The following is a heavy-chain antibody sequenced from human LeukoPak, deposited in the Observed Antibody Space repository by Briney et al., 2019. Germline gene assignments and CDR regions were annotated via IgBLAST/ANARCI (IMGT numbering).Heavy chain of an antibody. Sequence: GGSLRLSCGGSGFTFSSYAMSWVRQAPGKGLEWVSAISGSGTDTFYANSVKGRFTISRDNPKNTLYLQMNSLRAEGTAVYYCAKGGGSSCYCPSDYWGQGTLVTVSS. CDR3: AKGGGSSCYCPSDY. CDR1: GFTFSSYA. D-gene: IGHD2-15*01. CDR2: ISGSGTDT. V-gene: IGHV3-23*01. J-gene: IGHJ4*02.